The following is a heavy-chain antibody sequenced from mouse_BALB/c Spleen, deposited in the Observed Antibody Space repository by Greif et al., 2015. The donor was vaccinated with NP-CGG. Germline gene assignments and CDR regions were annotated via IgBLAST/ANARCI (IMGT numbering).Heavy chain of an antibody. V-gene: IGHV5-17*02. CDR1: GFTFSSFG. CDR3: ARGDPYYAMDY. CDR2: ISSGSGTI. Sequence: EVQVVESGGGLVQPGGSRKLSCAASGFTFSSFGMHWVRQAPEKGLEWVAYISSGSGTIYYADTVKGRFTISRDNSKNTLFLQMTSLRSEDTAMYYCARGDPYYAMDYWGQGTSVTVSS. J-gene: IGHJ4*01.